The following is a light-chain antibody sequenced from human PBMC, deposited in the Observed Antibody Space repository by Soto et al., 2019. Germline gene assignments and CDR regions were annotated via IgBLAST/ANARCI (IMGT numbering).Light chain of an antibody. J-gene: IGKJ1*01. CDR1: QSLVYNDGNTY. CDR3: MQDTHWLGT. V-gene: IGKV2D-30*01. CDR2: EVS. Sequence: DDVMTQSPLSLPVTLGQPASISCRSSQSLVYNDGNTYLDWFQQRPGQSPRRLIYEVSNWDSGVPDRFSGSGSGSQCTLKISRVEAEDVGVYYCMQDTHWLGTFGQGTKVEIK.